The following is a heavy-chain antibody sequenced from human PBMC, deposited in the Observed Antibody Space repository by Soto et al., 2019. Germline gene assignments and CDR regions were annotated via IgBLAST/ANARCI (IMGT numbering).Heavy chain of an antibody. CDR1: GYTFTSYA. CDR2: INAGNGNT. D-gene: IGHD3-3*01. V-gene: IGHV1-3*01. CDR3: TRAPASGTRFLGWQIDY. Sequence: ASVKVSCKASGYTFTSYAMHWVRQAPGQRLEWMGWINAGNGNTKYSQKFQGRVTITRDTSASTAYMELSSLRSEDTAVYYCTRAPASGTRFLGWQIDYWGQGTLVTVSS. J-gene: IGHJ4*02.